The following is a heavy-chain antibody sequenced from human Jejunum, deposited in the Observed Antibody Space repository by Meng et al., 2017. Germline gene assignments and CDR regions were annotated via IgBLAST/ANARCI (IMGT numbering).Heavy chain of an antibody. CDR3: ARDFTTSGYIFGHKDY. CDR1: GFSFNRYA. J-gene: IGHJ4*02. D-gene: IGHD5-18*01. Sequence: GESLKISCAASGFSFNRYAMHWVRQAPGKGLEWVAVISFEKSQEYYADSVKGRFTTARDNSKNTLYLQMDSLRPEDTAVYYCARDFTTSGYIFGHKDYWGQGTLVTVSS. CDR2: ISFEKSQE. V-gene: IGHV3-30*01.